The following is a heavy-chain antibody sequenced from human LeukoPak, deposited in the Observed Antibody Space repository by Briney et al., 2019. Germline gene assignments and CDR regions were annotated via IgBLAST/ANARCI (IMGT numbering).Heavy chain of an antibody. V-gene: IGHV3-9*01. CDR1: GFTFDDYA. Sequence: GGSLRLSCAASGFTFDDYAMHWVRQAPGKGLEWASGISWNSGSIGYADSVKGRFTISRDNAKNSLYLQMNSLRAEDTALYYCAKGASGSGWYLFDYWGQGTLVTVSS. CDR2: ISWNSGSI. J-gene: IGHJ4*02. D-gene: IGHD6-19*01. CDR3: AKGASGSGWYLFDY.